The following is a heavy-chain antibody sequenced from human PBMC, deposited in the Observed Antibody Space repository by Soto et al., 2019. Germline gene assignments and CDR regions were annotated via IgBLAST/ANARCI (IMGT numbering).Heavy chain of an antibody. Sequence: SETLSLTCTVSGCSISSSSYYWGWIRQPPGKGLEWIGSIYYSGSTYYNPSLKSRVTISVDTSKNQFSLKLSSVTAADTAVYYCARHSITMVRGVLDYWGQGTLVTVSS. CDR2: IYYSGST. CDR1: GCSISSSSYY. CDR3: ARHSITMVRGVLDY. J-gene: IGHJ4*02. V-gene: IGHV4-39*01. D-gene: IGHD3-10*01.